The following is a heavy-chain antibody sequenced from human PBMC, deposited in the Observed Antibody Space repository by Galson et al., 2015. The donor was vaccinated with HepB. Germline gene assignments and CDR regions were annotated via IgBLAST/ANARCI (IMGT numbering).Heavy chain of an antibody. Sequence: SLRLSCAASGFTFSSYSMNWVRQALGKGLEWVSYISSSSSTIYYADSVKGRFTISRDNAKNSLYLQMNSLRAEDTAVYYCARAYCGGDCPYYYYMDVWGKGTTVTVSS. CDR3: ARAYCGGDCPYYYYMDV. D-gene: IGHD2-21*01. J-gene: IGHJ6*03. CDR2: ISSSSSTI. CDR1: GFTFSSYS. V-gene: IGHV3-48*01.